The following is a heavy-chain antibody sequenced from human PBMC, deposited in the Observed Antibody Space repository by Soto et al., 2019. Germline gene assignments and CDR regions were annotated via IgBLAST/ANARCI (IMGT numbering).Heavy chain of an antibody. CDR3: AHSRYSRSSFDY. V-gene: IGHV2-5*02. Sequence: SCPTLVNPTQTLTLTCTFSGFSLTSNDVGVGWIRQPPGKALEWLALIYWDDDKRYSPSLKSRLTITKDTSKNQVVLRMTNMDPVDTATYYCAHSRYSRSSFDYWGQGTMVTVYS. CDR2: IYWDDDK. CDR1: GFSLTSNDVG. D-gene: IGHD6-6*01. J-gene: IGHJ4*02.